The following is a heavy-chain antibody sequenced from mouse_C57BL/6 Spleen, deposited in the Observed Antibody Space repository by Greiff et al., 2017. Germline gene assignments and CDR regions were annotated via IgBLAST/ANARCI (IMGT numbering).Heavy chain of an antibody. CDR2: IHPNSGST. Sequence: QVQLQQPGAELVKPGASVKLSCKASGYTFTSYWMNWVKQRPGQGLEWIGMIHPNSGSTNYNEKFKSKATLTVDKSSSTAYMQLSSLTSEDSAVYYCARLGESYGNYWFAYWGQGTLVTVSA. D-gene: IGHD2-1*01. CDR1: GYTFTSYW. J-gene: IGHJ3*01. V-gene: IGHV1-64*01. CDR3: ARLGESYGNYWFAY.